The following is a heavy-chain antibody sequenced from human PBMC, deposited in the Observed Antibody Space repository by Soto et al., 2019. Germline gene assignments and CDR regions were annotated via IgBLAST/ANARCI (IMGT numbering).Heavy chain of an antibody. CDR3: ARGLGAVVTLLT. J-gene: IGHJ5*02. CDR1: GYTFTSYA. V-gene: IGHV1-3*01. D-gene: IGHD6-13*01. Sequence: QVQLVQSGAEVKKPGASVKVSCKASGYTFTSYAMHWVRQAPGQRLEWMGWINAGNGNTKYSQKFQGRVTITRDTSASTAYMELSSLRSEDTAVYFCARGLGAVVTLLTWGQGTLVTVSS. CDR2: INAGNGNT.